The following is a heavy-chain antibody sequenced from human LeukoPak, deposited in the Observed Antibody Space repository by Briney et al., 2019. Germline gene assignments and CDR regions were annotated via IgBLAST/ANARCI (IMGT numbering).Heavy chain of an antibody. CDR3: ASTVFGVLLTNFGY. J-gene: IGHJ4*02. V-gene: IGHV4-59*08. Sequence: SETLSLTCPVSGGSISSYYWSWIRQPPGKGLEWIGYIYYSGSTNYNPSLKSRVTISIDTSKNQFSLKLSSVTATDTAVYYCASTVFGVLLTNFGYWGQGTLVTVSS. CDR2: IYYSGST. CDR1: GGSISSYY. D-gene: IGHD3-3*01.